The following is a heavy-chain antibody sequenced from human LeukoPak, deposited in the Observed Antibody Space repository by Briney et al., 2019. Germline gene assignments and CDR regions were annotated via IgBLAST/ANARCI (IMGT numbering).Heavy chain of an antibody. J-gene: IGHJ1*01. Sequence: GGSLRLSCAVSGFTFSSYAMSWVRQAPGKGLEWVSAISDSGGSTYYADSVKGRFTISRDNSKNTLYLQMNSLRAEDTAVYHCAKDRGGNSGSAEYFQHWGQGTLVTVSS. V-gene: IGHV3-23*01. CDR3: AKDRGGNSGSAEYFQH. CDR2: ISDSGGST. D-gene: IGHD4-23*01. CDR1: GFTFSSYA.